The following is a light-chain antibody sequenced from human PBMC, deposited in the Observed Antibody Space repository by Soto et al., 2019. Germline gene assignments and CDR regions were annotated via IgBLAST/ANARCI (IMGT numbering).Light chain of an antibody. CDR3: HAHAGSSYV. Sequence: QSVLTQPPSASGSPGQSVTISCTGTSTDVGAYNYVSWYQQYPGKAPKLMIYGVSYRPSGVSNRFSGSKSGNTASLTISGLQAEDEADYYCHAHAGSSYVFGTGTKVTVL. J-gene: IGLJ1*01. CDR2: GVS. CDR1: STDVGAYNY. V-gene: IGLV2-8*01.